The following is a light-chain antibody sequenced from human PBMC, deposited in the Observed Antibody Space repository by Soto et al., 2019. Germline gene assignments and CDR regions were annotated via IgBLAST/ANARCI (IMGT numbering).Light chain of an antibody. J-gene: IGKJ1*01. CDR3: QQYGSSPWT. V-gene: IGKV3-20*01. CDR2: GAS. Sequence: ETVLTQSPGTLSLSPGERATLSCRASQTIRSNYLAWYRQTPGQAPRLLIYGASNRATGIADRFSGSGSGTGFTLIISRLEAEDFALYYCQQYGSSPWTFGQGTKVDIK. CDR1: QTIRSNY.